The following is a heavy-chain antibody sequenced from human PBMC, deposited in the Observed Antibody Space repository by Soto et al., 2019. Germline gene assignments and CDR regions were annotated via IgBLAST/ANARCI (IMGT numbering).Heavy chain of an antibody. D-gene: IGHD2-15*01. CDR3: AKGEYCSGGSCYDIDSSDYYDGMDV. CDR2: ISGSGGST. CDR1: GFTFSSYA. V-gene: IGHV3-23*01. Sequence: EVQLLESGGGLVQPGGSLRLSCAASGFTFSSYAMSWVRQAPGKGLEWVSAISGSGGSTYYADSVKGRFTISRDNSKNTLYLQMNSLRAEDTAVYYCAKGEYCSGGSCYDIDSSDYYDGMDVWGQGTTVTVSS. J-gene: IGHJ6*02.